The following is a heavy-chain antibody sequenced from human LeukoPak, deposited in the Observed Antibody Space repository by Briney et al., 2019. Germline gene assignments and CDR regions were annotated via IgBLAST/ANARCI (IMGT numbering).Heavy chain of an antibody. V-gene: IGHV3-48*01. CDR1: GFTFSTYS. Sequence: GGSLRLSCAASGFTFSTYSMTWVRQPQGRGLEWVSYISSSSSTIYYGDSVKGRFTISRDNAKNSLYLQMNSLRAEDTAVYFCARDSYSKNDYWGQGTLVTVSS. J-gene: IGHJ4*02. CDR3: ARDSYSKNDY. D-gene: IGHD4-11*01. CDR2: ISSSSSTI.